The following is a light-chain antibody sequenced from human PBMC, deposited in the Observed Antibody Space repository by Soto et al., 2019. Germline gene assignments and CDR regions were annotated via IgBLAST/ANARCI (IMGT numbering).Light chain of an antibody. V-gene: IGLV1-47*01. Sequence: QSVLTQPPSASGTPGQRVTISCSGSNSNIGINYVYWYQQLPGTAPKLLIYRNNQRPSGVPDRFSGSKSGTSASLAISGLRSEDEADYYCAAWDDSLSGYVFGTGTKVTVL. CDR2: RNN. CDR1: NSNIGINY. CDR3: AAWDDSLSGYV. J-gene: IGLJ1*01.